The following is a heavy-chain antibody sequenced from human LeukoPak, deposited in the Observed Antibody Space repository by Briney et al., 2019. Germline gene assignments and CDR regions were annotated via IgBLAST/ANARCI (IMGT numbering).Heavy chain of an antibody. CDR2: INAGNGNT. J-gene: IGHJ6*03. V-gene: IGHV1-3*03. Sequence: GASVKVSCKASGYTFTSYAMRWVRQAPGQRLEWMGWINAGNGNTKYSQEFQGRVTITRDTSASTAYMELSSLRSEDMAVYYCARGCSGGSCYSYMDVWGKGTTVTVSS. D-gene: IGHD2-15*01. CDR1: GYTFTSYA. CDR3: ARGCSGGSCYSYMDV.